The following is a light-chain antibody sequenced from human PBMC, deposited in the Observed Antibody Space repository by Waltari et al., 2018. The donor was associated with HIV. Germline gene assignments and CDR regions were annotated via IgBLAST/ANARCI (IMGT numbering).Light chain of an antibody. CDR2: YNA. Sequence: SYVLTQPPSVSVAPGKTAKITCVGNNIGPNIVHWYQQKPDAAPVLVIYYNADRPSGIPVRFSGSNSGNTATLTINRVEAGDEADYYCHVWDTISDHVVFGGGSKLTVL. CDR1: NIGPNI. J-gene: IGLJ3*02. CDR3: HVWDTISDHVV. V-gene: IGLV3-21*04.